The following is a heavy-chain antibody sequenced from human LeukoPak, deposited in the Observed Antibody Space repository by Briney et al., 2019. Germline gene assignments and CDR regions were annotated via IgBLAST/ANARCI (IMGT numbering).Heavy chain of an antibody. CDR3: ARFSNNHGVKFDY. CDR2: MYYGGTT. V-gene: IGHV4-31*03. CDR1: GGSISSGSYY. J-gene: IGHJ4*02. D-gene: IGHD1-14*01. Sequence: PSQTLSLTCTVSGGSISSGSYYWTWIRQHPEKGLEWIGYMYYGGTTYYNPSLKSRVTMSVDTSKNQFSLKLDSVTAADTAVYYCARFSNNHGVKFDYWGQGTLVTVSS.